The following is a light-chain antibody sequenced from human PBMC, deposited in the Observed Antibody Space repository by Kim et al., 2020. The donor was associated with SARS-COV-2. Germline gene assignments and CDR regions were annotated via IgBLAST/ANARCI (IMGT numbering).Light chain of an antibody. Sequence: VSPGERTALFCEACQSVRNILAWYQQNRRQPPRLLICGAYTRDTCIPARFSGSGSGTDFTLTISSLQSEDFAVYYCQQYNDWPPFIFGQGTKLEIK. J-gene: IGKJ2*01. CDR1: QSVRNI. CDR2: GAY. CDR3: QQYNDWPPFI. V-gene: IGKV3-15*01.